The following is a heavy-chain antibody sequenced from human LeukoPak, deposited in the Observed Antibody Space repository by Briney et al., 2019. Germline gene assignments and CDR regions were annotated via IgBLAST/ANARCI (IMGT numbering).Heavy chain of an antibody. Sequence: TGGSLRLSCAASGFTFSSYSMNWVRQAPGKGLEWVSSISSSSSYIYYADSVKGRFTISRDNAKNSLYLQMNSLRAEDTAVYYCASLGYSGYGFDYWGQGTLVTVSS. V-gene: IGHV3-21*01. CDR2: ISSSSSYI. CDR3: ASLGYSGYGFDY. D-gene: IGHD5-12*01. J-gene: IGHJ4*02. CDR1: GFTFSSYS.